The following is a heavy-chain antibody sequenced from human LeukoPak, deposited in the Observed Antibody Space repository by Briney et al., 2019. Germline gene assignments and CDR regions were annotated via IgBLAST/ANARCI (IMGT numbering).Heavy chain of an antibody. J-gene: IGHJ4*02. Sequence: PGRSLRLSCAASGFTFSSYGLYWVRQAPGKGLEWVAVIWYDGSNKYYADSVKGRFTISRDNAKNTLYLQMNSLRAEDTAVYYCARVIGGYSYGYPDYWGQGTLVTVSS. CDR2: IWYDGSNK. D-gene: IGHD5-18*01. CDR1: GFTFSSYG. V-gene: IGHV3-33*01. CDR3: ARVIGGYSYGYPDY.